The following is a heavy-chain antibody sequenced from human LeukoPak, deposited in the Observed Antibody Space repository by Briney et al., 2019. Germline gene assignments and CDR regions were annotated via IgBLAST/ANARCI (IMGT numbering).Heavy chain of an antibody. V-gene: IGHV5-51*01. J-gene: IGHJ4*02. CDR1: GYKFTTDY. D-gene: IGHD6-19*01. CDR2: IYPDDSET. Sequence: GESLKISCKGSGYKFTTDYIGWVRQMPGKGLEWMGIIYPDDSETKYSPSFKGQVTMSVDKSITTAFLQWSSLKASDTAMYYCARTVAGTADYWGQGTLVTVSS. CDR3: ARTVAGTADY.